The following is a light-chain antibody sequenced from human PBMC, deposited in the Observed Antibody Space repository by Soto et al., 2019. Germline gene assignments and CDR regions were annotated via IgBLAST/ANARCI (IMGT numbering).Light chain of an antibody. Sequence: QSVLTQPPSVSGAPGQRVTISCTGSSSNIGAGHDVHWYQQLPGTAPKLLIYGNGNRPSGVPDRFSGSKSGTSASLAITGLQAEDEADYYCSSFSSDTTLFVFGGGTKLTVL. CDR1: SSNIGAGHD. CDR2: GNG. V-gene: IGLV1-40*01. CDR3: SSFSSDTTLFV. J-gene: IGLJ2*01.